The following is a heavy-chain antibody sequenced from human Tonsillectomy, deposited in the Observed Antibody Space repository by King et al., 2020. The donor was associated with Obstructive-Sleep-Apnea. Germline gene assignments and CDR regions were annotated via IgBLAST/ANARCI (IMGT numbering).Heavy chain of an antibody. V-gene: IGHV4-59*08. Sequence: VQLQESGPGLVKPSEPLSLTCTVSGGSISNYCWSWIRQSPGKELEWIGYIFSSGSTDYNPSLKSRVTISVDTSKNQFSLRLSSVTAADTAVYYCARLSDYDSPPDWFDHWGQGILVTVSS. CDR1: GGSISNYC. CDR2: IFSSGST. D-gene: IGHD3-22*01. CDR3: ARLSDYDSPPDWFDH. J-gene: IGHJ5*02.